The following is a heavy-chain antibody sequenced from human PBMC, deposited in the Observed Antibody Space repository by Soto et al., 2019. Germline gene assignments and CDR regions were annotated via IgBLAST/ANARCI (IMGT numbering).Heavy chain of an antibody. J-gene: IGHJ4*02. V-gene: IGHV1-45*02. D-gene: IGHD4-17*01. CDR3: ASVNHDYGDYYFDY. Sequence: SSVKVSCKASGYTFTYRYLYWVRQAPGQALEWMGWITPFNGNTNYAQKFQDRVTITRDRSMSTAYMELSSLRSEDTAMYYCASVNHDYGDYYFDYWGQGTLVTVS. CDR1: GYTFTYRY. CDR2: ITPFNGNT.